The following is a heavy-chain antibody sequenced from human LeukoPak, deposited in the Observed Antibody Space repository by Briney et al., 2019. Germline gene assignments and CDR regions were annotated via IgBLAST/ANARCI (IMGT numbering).Heavy chain of an antibody. CDR1: GGSLSGYH. D-gene: IGHD5-18*01. V-gene: IGHV4-59*12. J-gene: IGHJ4*02. CDR3: ARDKQPRDN. CDR2: IFYSGDT. Sequence: SETLSLTCTVSGGSLSGYHWGWIRQPPGKGLEWIGYIFYSGDTTYNPSLKSRVTISIDTPKNQVSLKMTSATAADTAVYFCARDKQPRDNGGPGTLVTVSS.